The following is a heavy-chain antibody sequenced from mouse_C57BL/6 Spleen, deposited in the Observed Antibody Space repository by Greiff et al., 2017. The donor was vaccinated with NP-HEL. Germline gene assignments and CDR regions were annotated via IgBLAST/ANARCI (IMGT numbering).Heavy chain of an antibody. D-gene: IGHD1-2*01. Sequence: QVQLQQSGAELMKPGASVKLSCKATGYTFTGYWIEWVKQRPGHGLEWIGELLPGSGSTNYNVKFKGKATFTADTSSNTAYMQLSSLTTEDSAIYYCARRATASARGFAYWGQGTLVTVSA. CDR1: GYTFTGYW. CDR3: ARRATASARGFAY. CDR2: LLPGSGST. J-gene: IGHJ3*01. V-gene: IGHV1-9*01.